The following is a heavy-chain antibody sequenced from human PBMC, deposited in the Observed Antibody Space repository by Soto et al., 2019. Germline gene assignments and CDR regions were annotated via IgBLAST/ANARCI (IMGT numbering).Heavy chain of an antibody. CDR2: IIPIFGTA. Sequence: ASVKVSCKASGGTFSSYTISWVRQAPGQGLEWMGGIIPIFGTANYAQKFQGRVTITADESTSTAYMELSSLRSEDTAVYYCARVRDSSGYYPSSDAFDIWGQGTMVTVSS. D-gene: IGHD3-22*01. J-gene: IGHJ3*02. CDR1: GGTFSSYT. CDR3: ARVRDSSGYYPSSDAFDI. V-gene: IGHV1-69*13.